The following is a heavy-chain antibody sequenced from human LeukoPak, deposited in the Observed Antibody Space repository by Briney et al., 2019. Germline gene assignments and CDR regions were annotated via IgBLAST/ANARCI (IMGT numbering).Heavy chain of an antibody. CDR2: FFYSGTT. D-gene: IGHD1-26*01. V-gene: IGHV4-59*12. Sequence: SETLSLTCTVASGSISNYYWNWIRQPPEKGLEWIGYFFYSGTTKYNPSLKSRVTISLDTSRNQFSLILTSVTPAAPAVYYCAREWFSGSYFDYWGQGTLVTVSS. CDR3: AREWFSGSYFDY. CDR1: SGSISNYY. J-gene: IGHJ4*02.